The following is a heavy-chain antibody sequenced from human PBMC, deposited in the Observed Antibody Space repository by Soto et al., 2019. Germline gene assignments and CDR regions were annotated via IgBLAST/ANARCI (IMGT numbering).Heavy chain of an antibody. V-gene: IGHV4-61*01. CDR3: ARDSWAAAGGGWFDP. CDR2: IYYSGIT. J-gene: IGHJ5*02. D-gene: IGHD6-13*01. CDR1: GGSVSSGSYY. Sequence: SETLSLTCTVSGGSVSSGSYYWSWIRQPPGKGLEWIGYIYYSGITNYNPSLKSRVTISVDTSKNQFSLKLSSVTAADTAVYYCARDSWAAAGGGWFDPWGQGTLVTVSS.